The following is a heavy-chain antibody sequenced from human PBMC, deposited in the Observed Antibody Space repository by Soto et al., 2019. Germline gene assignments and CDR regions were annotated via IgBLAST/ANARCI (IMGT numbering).Heavy chain of an antibody. CDR2: MYHGGTT. V-gene: IGHV4-38-2*02. CDR3: ARAHVMVVPVSHFAY. CDR1: GYSMSSGSY. Sequence: SETLSLTCTVSGYSMSSGSYWGWIRQPPGKGPEWIASMYHGGTTFYNPSLKSRVTISIDTSKNQFSLRLRSVTAADTAVYYCARAHVMVVPVSHFAYSGQGVMVSVFS. J-gene: IGHJ4*01. D-gene: IGHD6-6*01.